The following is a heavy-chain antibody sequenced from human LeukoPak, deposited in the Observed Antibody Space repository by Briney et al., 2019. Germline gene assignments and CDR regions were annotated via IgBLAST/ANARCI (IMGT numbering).Heavy chain of an antibody. CDR1: GGSFSGYY. D-gene: IGHD5-18*01. Sequence: SETLSLTCAVYGGSFSGYYWSWIRQPPGKGLEWIGEITHSGSTNYNPSLKSRVTISVDTPINQFSLYMSTVSAADTAVYYCAMRGYSYGPIDYWGQGTLVTVSS. V-gene: IGHV4-34*01. J-gene: IGHJ4*02. CDR3: AMRGYSYGPIDY. CDR2: ITHSGST.